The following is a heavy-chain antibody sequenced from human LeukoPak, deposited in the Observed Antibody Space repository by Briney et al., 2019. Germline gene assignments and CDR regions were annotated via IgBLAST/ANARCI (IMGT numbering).Heavy chain of an antibody. D-gene: IGHD6-19*01. CDR2: ISWNSGSI. V-gene: IGHV3-9*01. CDR1: GFTFDDYA. J-gene: IGHJ5*02. Sequence: GESLRLSCAASGFTFDDYAMHWVRQAPGKGLEWVSGISWNSGSIGYADSVKGRFTISRDNAKNSLYPQMNSLRAEDTALYYCAKDRIAVAGTQPWFDPWGQGTLVTVSS. CDR3: AKDRIAVAGTQPWFDP.